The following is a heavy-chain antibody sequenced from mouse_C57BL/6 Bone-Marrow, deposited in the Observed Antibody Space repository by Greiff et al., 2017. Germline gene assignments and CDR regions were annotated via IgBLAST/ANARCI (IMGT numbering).Heavy chain of an antibody. CDR3: TTRGYSEAMDY. V-gene: IGHV14-4*01. Sequence: EVQLQQSGAELVRPGASVKLSCTASGFNIKDDYMHWVKQRPEQGLEWIGWIDPENGDTEYASKFQGKATITADTSSNTAYLQLSSLTSEDTAVYDCTTRGYSEAMDYWGQGTSVTVSS. D-gene: IGHD3-1*01. J-gene: IGHJ4*01. CDR1: GFNIKDDY. CDR2: IDPENGDT.